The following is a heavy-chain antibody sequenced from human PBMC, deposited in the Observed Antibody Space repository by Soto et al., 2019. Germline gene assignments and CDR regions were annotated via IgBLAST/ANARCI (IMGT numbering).Heavy chain of an antibody. Sequence: QVQLVQSGAEVKKPGASVKVSCKTSGYTFTSYDLNWVRQATGQGFEWMGWMNPNNGNTDYAQKFQGRVNMTRDTSTNTAYMELSRLRSEDTAVDYGARGGVAAGGVYHMDAWGNGTAVIVCS. J-gene: IGHJ6*03. D-gene: IGHD1-26*01. V-gene: IGHV1-8*01. CDR2: MNPNNGNT. CDR3: ARGGVAAGGVYHMDA. CDR1: GYTFTSYD.